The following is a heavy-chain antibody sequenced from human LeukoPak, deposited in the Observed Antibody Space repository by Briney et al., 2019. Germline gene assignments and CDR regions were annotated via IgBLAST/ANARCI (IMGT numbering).Heavy chain of an antibody. Sequence: SETLSLTCTVSGGSINNYFWSWVRQPAGEGLEWIGRIYTSGSTNYNPSLRSRVTISVDMSKNQFSLKLSSVTAADTAVYYCARDDPAKMTATLDYWGQGILVTVSS. CDR3: ARDDPAKMTATLDY. D-gene: IGHD2-21*02. V-gene: IGHV4-4*07. CDR1: GGSINNYF. J-gene: IGHJ4*02. CDR2: IYTSGST.